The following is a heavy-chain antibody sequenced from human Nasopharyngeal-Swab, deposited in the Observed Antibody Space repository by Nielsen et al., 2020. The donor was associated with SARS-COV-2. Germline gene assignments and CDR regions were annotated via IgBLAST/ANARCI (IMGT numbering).Heavy chain of an antibody. V-gene: IGHV7-4-1*02. J-gene: IGHJ4*02. Sequence: ASVMVSCKASGYTFTSYSMNWVRQPPGQGLEWMGWINTNTGNPTYDQGFTGRFVFSLDTSASTAYLQISSLKAEDTAVYYCARGGSGFLHYVFDYWGQGTLVTVSS. CDR1: GYTFTSYS. D-gene: IGHD6-19*01. CDR2: INTNTGNP. CDR3: ARGGSGFLHYVFDY.